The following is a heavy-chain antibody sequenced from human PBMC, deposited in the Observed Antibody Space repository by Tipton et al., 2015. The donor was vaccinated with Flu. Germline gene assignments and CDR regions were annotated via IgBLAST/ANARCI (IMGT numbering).Heavy chain of an antibody. V-gene: IGHV4-38-2*02. CDR1: GYSISSGYY. CDR3: ARALSGYYFYAFDI. Sequence: TLSLTCTVSGYSISSGYYWGWIRQPPGKGLEWIGSIYHSGSTYYNPSLKSRVTISVDTSKNQFSLKLSSVTAADTAVYYCARALSGYYFYAFDIWGQGTMVTASS. D-gene: IGHD3-22*01. J-gene: IGHJ3*02. CDR2: IYHSGST.